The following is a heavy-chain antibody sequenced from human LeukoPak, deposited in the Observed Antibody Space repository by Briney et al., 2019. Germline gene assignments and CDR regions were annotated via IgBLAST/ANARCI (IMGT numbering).Heavy chain of an antibody. Sequence: GRSLRLSCAASGFTFSSYAMHWVRQAPGKGLEWVSAISGSGGSTYYADSVKGRFTISRDNSKNTLYLQMNSLRAEDTAVYYCAKGRYYDFWSGSFDPWGQGALVTVSS. CDR2: ISGSGGST. D-gene: IGHD3-3*01. V-gene: IGHV3-23*01. CDR1: GFTFSSYA. CDR3: AKGRYYDFWSGSFDP. J-gene: IGHJ5*02.